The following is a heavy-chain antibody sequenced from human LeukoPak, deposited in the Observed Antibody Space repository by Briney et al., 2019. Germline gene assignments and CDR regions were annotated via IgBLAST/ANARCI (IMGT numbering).Heavy chain of an antibody. Sequence: SETLSLTCTVSGDSMYSYYWSWIRQPPGKGLEWVGYISYSGSTNYNPSLKSRVTISVDTSKNQFSLKLSSVTAADTAVYYCASRTLIGWFDPWGQGTLVTVSS. D-gene: IGHD1-14*01. CDR2: ISYSGST. CDR3: ASRTLIGWFDP. V-gene: IGHV4-59*01. CDR1: GDSMYSYY. J-gene: IGHJ5*02.